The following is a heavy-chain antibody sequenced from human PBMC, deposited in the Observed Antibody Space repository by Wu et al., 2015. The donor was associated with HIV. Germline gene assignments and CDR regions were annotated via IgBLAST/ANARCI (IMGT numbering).Heavy chain of an antibody. Sequence: QVQLVQSGAEVKKPGASVKVSRKASGYTFTSYYMHWVRQAPGQGLEWMGIINPSGGSTSYAQKFQGRVTMTRDTSTSTVYMELSSLRSEDTAVYYCARASITGFWSGYSGGFDYWGQGTLVTVSS. V-gene: IGHV1-46*03. CDR1: GYTFTSYY. D-gene: IGHD3-3*01. J-gene: IGHJ4*02. CDR2: INPSGGST. CDR3: ARASITGFWSGYSGGFDY.